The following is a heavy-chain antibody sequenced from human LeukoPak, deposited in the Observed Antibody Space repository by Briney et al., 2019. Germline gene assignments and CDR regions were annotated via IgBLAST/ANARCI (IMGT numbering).Heavy chain of an antibody. D-gene: IGHD2-2*01. CDR3: ARLRAAALSY. CDR1: GGSISSYY. V-gene: IGHV4-39*01. CDR2: IYYSGST. Sequence: SETLSLTCTVSGGSISSYYWGWIRQPPGKGLEWIGGIYYSGSTYYNPSLKSRVTISVDTSKNQFSLKLSSVTAADTAVYYCARLRAAALSYWGQGTLVTVSS. J-gene: IGHJ4*02.